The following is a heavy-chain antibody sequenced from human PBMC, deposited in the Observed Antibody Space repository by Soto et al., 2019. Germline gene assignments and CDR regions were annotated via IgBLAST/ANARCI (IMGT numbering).Heavy chain of an antibody. Sequence: GESLKISCKGSGYSFTSYWIGWVRQMPGKGLEWMGIIYPGDSDTGYSPSFQGQVTISADKSISTAYLQWSSLKASDTAMYYCARHARGSSSWYAGADYYYGMDVWGQGTTVTVSS. V-gene: IGHV5-51*01. CDR2: IYPGDSDT. CDR3: ARHARGSSSWYAGADYYYGMDV. CDR1: GYSFTSYW. D-gene: IGHD6-13*01. J-gene: IGHJ6*02.